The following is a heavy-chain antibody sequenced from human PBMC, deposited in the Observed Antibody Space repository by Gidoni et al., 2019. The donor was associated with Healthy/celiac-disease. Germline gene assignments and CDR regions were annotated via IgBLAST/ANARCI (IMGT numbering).Heavy chain of an antibody. CDR2: INPSGGST. J-gene: IGHJ1*01. CDR1: GYTFTSYH. CDR3: ARAALCSGGSCSEYFQH. V-gene: IGHV1-46*01. Sequence: QVQLVQSGAEVKKPGASVKVSCKASGYTFTSYHLHWVRQAPGQGLEWMGIINPSGGSTSYAQKFQGRVTMTRDTSTSTVYMELSSLRSEDTAVYYCARAALCSGGSCSEYFQHWGQGTLVTVSS. D-gene: IGHD2-15*01.